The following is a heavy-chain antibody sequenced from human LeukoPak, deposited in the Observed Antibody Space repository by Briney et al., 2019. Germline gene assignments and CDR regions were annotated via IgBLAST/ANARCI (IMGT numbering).Heavy chain of an antibody. CDR2: IYHSGST. J-gene: IGHJ6*02. D-gene: IGHD6-13*01. CDR3: ARAPRSSSSWYYYYYGMDV. CDR1: GGSISSSNW. V-gene: IGHV4-4*02. Sequence: SGTLSLTCAVSGGSISSSNWRSWVRQPPGKGLEWIGEIYHSGSTNYNPSLKSRVTISVDKSKNQFSLKLSSVTAADTAVYYCARAPRSSSSWYYYYYGMDVWGQGTTVTVSS.